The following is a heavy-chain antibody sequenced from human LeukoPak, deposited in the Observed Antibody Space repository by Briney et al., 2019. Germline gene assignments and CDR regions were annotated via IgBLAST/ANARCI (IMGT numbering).Heavy chain of an antibody. V-gene: IGHV1-2*02. CDR2: INPNSGGT. CDR1: GYTFTGYY. D-gene: IGHD3-9*01. J-gene: IGHJ5*02. Sequence: GASVKVSCKASGYTFTGYYMHWVRQAPGQGLEWMGWINPNSGGTNYAQKFQGRVTMTRDTSISTAYMELSRLRSDDTAVYYCAREEYYDILTGYYSEAKGAFDPWGQGTLVTVSS. CDR3: AREEYYDILTGYYSEAKGAFDP.